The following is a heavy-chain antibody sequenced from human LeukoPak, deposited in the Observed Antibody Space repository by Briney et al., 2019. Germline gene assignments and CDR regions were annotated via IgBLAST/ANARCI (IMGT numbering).Heavy chain of an antibody. D-gene: IGHD4-17*01. CDR3: ARDPVMTTVTTNYFDY. CDR1: RFTFSSYG. CDR2: ISYDGSNK. V-gene: IGHV3-30*03. Sequence: GGSLRLSCAASRFTFSSYGMHWVRQAPGKGLEWVAVISYDGSNKYYADSVKGRFTISRDNSKNTLYLQMNSLRAEDTAVYYCARDPVMTTVTTNYFDYWGQGTLVTVSS. J-gene: IGHJ4*02.